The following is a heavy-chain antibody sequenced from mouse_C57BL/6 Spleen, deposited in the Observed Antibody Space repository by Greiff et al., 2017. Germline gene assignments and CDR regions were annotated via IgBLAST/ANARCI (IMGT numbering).Heavy chain of an antibody. V-gene: IGHV1-19*01. D-gene: IGHD2-4*01. CDR2: INPYNGGT. J-gene: IGHJ3*01. Sequence: VQLQQSGPVLVKPGASVKMSCKASGYTFTDYYMNWVKQSHGKSLEWIGVINPYNGGTSYNQKFKGKATLTVDKSSSTAYMELNSLTSEDSAVYYCARTLYDYDMAWFAYWGQGTLVTVSA. CDR1: GYTFTDYY. CDR3: ARTLYDYDMAWFAY.